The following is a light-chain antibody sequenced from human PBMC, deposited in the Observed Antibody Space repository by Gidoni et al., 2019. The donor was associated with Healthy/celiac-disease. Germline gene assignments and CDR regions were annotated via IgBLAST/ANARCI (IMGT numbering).Light chain of an antibody. V-gene: IGKV1-39*01. Sequence: DIQMTQSPSSLSASVGDRVTITCRASQSISSYLNWYPQKPGKAPKLLIYAASSLQSGVPSRFSGSGSGTDFTLTISSLQPEDFATYYCQQSYSTPGYTFGQGTKLEIK. J-gene: IGKJ2*01. CDR1: QSISSY. CDR2: AAS. CDR3: QQSYSTPGYT.